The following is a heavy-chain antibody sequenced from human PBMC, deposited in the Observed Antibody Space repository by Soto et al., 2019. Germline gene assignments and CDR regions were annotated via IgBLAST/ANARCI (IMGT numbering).Heavy chain of an antibody. J-gene: IGHJ4*02. V-gene: IGHV1-2*04. CDR1: GYTFTGYY. CDR3: ARLGVVVEAAYLLWMAY. CDR2: INPNSGGT. Sequence: ASVKVSCKASGYTFTGYYMHWVRQAPGQGLEWMGWINPNSGGTNYAQKFQGWVTMTRDTSISTAYMELSRLRSDDTAVYYCARLGVVVEAAYLLWMAYWGQGPLVTVPS. D-gene: IGHD2-15*01.